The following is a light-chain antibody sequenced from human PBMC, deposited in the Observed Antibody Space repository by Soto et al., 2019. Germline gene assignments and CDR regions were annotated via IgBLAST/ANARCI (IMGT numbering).Light chain of an antibody. Sequence: ETVLTQSPATLSLSPGERATLSCRASQSVERYLAWYQQKPGQAPRLLIYDASNRATGIPARFSGSGSGTDFTLTISSLEPEDFAVYYCQQRRKWPPITFGQGTRLEMK. CDR1: QSVERY. V-gene: IGKV3-11*01. CDR3: QQRRKWPPIT. CDR2: DAS. J-gene: IGKJ5*01.